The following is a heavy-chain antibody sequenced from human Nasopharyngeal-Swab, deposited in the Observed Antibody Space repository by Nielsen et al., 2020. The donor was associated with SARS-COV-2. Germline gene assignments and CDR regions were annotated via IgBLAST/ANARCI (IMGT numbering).Heavy chain of an antibody. CDR3: ARRALGYCDGGNCNWLDP. V-gene: IGHV5-51*01. CDR2: IDPGDSDT. J-gene: IGHJ5*02. Sequence: GESLKISWKGAGYTFANYWIAWVRQMPGKGLEWMGFIDPGDSDTRYSPSFQGQVTISVDKSINTAYLQWSSLKPSDTAMYYCARRALGYCDGGNCNWLDPWGQGTLVTVSS. D-gene: IGHD2-15*01. CDR1: GYTFANYW.